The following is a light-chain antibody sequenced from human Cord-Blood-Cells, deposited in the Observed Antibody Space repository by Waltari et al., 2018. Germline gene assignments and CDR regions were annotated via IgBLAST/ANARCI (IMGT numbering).Light chain of an antibody. V-gene: IGLV1-44*01. J-gene: IGLJ3*02. Sequence: QSVLTQPPSASGTPGQRVTISCSGSSSHIGSNTLTCYQHLHGTAPTLPIYSKHRRPPGVPDRVSGPKSGPSAALAIRGLQSEDAADYYCAACADSLNCWVFGVGTNLTVL. CDR1: SSHIGSNT. CDR2: SKH. CDR3: AACADSLNCWV.